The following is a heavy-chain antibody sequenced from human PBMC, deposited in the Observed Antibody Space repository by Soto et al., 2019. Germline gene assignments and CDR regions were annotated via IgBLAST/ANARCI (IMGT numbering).Heavy chain of an antibody. CDR2: INHSGST. CDR1: GGSFSGYY. Sequence: SETLSLTCAVYGGSFSGYYWSWIRQPPGKGLEWIGEINHSGSTNYNPSLESRVTISVDTSKNQFSLKLSSVTAADTAVYYCARTGSRTAGYSSSWYRSGAFDIWGQGTIVT. D-gene: IGHD6-13*01. J-gene: IGHJ3*02. CDR3: ARTGSRTAGYSSSWYRSGAFDI. V-gene: IGHV4-34*01.